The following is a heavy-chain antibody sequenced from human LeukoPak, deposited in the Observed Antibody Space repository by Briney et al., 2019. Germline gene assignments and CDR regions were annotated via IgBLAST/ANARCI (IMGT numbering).Heavy chain of an antibody. D-gene: IGHD3-10*01. CDR2: INHSGST. CDR3: ARRYGSGSYYIDYYYYYMDV. Sequence: SETLSLTCLVSGGSMSNYFWSWIRQPAGKGLEWIGEINHSGSTNYNPSLKSRVTISVDTSKNQFSLKLSSVTAADTAVYYCARRYGSGSYYIDYYYYYMDVWGKGTTVTISS. CDR1: GGSMSNYF. J-gene: IGHJ6*03. V-gene: IGHV4-34*01.